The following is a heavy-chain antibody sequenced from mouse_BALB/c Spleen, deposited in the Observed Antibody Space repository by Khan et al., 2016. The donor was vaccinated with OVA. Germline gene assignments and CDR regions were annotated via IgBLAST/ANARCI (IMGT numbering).Heavy chain of an antibody. CDR1: GYIFTNYG. Sequence: QIQLVQSGPELKKPGETVKISCKASGYIFTNYGMNWVKQAPGKGLKWMGWINTNTGEPTFAEEFKERFAFSLETSANTAYLQINSLKNEDTATYFCARGYYKYGSWFAYWGQGTLVTVSA. V-gene: IGHV9-3*02. J-gene: IGHJ3*01. CDR3: ARGYYKYGSWFAY. CDR2: INTNTGEP. D-gene: IGHD2-14*01.